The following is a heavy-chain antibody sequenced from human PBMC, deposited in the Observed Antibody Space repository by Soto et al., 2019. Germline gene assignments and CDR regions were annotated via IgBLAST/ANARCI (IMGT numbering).Heavy chain of an antibody. CDR2: IYYSGST. CDR3: ARRYCTNGVCYKAWSPFDY. Sequence: SETLSLTCTVFGGSISSSSYYWGWIRQPPGKGLEWIGSIYYSGSTYYNPSLKSRVTISVDTSKNQFSLKLSSVTAADTAVYYCARRYCTNGVCYKAWSPFDYWGQGTLVTVSS. J-gene: IGHJ4*02. V-gene: IGHV4-39*01. CDR1: GGSISSSSYY. D-gene: IGHD2-8*01.